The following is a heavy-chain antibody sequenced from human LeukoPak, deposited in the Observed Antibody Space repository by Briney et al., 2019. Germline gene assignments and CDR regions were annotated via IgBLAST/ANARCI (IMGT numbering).Heavy chain of an antibody. Sequence: GGSLRLSCAASGFTFSSYWMSWVRQAPGKGLEWVANIKQDGSEKYYEDSVKGRFTISRDNAKNSLYLQMNSLRAEDTAVYYCARELWDGYSPFDYWGQGTLVTVSS. CDR3: ARELWDGYSPFDY. D-gene: IGHD5-24*01. CDR1: GFTFSSYW. CDR2: IKQDGSEK. V-gene: IGHV3-7*01. J-gene: IGHJ4*02.